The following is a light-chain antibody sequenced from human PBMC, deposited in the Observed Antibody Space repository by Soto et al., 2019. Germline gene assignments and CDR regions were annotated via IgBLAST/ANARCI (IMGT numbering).Light chain of an antibody. CDR3: QQYNSYSLT. J-gene: IGKJ1*01. CDR2: DAS. CDR1: QSISSW. Sequence: DIPMTQSPSTLSASVGDRVTITCRASQSISSWLAWYQQKPGKAPKLLIYDASSLESGVPSRLSGSGSGTEFTLTISSLQPDDIATYYCQQYNSYSLTFGQGTKVEIK. V-gene: IGKV1-5*01.